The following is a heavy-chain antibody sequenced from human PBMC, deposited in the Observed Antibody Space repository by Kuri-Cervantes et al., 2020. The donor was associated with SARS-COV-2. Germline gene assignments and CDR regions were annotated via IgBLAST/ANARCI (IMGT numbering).Heavy chain of an antibody. CDR1: GYTFTNYG. CDR2: INGYNDNT. Sequence: ASVKVSCKASGYTFTNYGISWVRQAPGQGLEWMGWINGYNDNTKYAQKLQGRVTVPTDTSTSTAYMELRSLRSDDTAVYYCARGIVVVVAAMGYFDYWGQGTLVTVSS. J-gene: IGHJ4*02. CDR3: ARGIVVVVAAMGYFDY. V-gene: IGHV1-18*04. D-gene: IGHD2-15*01.